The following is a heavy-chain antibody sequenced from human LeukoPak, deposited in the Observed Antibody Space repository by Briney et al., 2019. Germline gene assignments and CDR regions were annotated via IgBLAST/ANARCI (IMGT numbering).Heavy chain of an antibody. V-gene: IGHV1-69*05. CDR2: IIPIFGTA. Sequence: GASVKVSCKASGGTFSSYAISWVRQAPGQGLEWMGGIIPIFGTANYAQKFQGRVTITTDESTSTAYMELSSLRSEDTAVYYCARADCSSTSCYNGAGWFDPWGQGTLVTVSS. J-gene: IGHJ5*02. CDR1: GGTFSSYA. CDR3: ARADCSSTSCYNGAGWFDP. D-gene: IGHD2-2*02.